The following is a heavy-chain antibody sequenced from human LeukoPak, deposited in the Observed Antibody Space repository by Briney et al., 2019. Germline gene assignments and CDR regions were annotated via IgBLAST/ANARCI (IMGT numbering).Heavy chain of an antibody. J-gene: IGHJ5*02. CDR1: GFTFGEFA. D-gene: IGHD3-3*01. V-gene: IGHV3-49*04. Sequence: GGSLRLSCSGFGFTFGEFAMSWVRQVPGKRLEWVGFIRAKVFGETTEYGASVKGRFSISRDDSKSIAYLQMDSLKAEDTAVYYCARVVSHDFWSTFYPRWFDPWGQGTLVTVSS. CDR3: ARVVSHDFWSTFYPRWFDP. CDR2: IRAKVFGETT.